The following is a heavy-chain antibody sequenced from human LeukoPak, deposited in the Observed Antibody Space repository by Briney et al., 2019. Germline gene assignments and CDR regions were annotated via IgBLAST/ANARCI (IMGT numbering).Heavy chain of an antibody. CDR2: ISGSGGIT. CDR1: GFTFSSYA. Sequence: GSLRLSCAASGFTFSSYAMSWARQAPGKGLEWVSAISGSGGITYYADSVKGRFTISRDNSKNTLYLQMNSLRAEDTAIYYCTKGRGYNYGSAHDYWGQGTLVTVSS. J-gene: IGHJ4*02. V-gene: IGHV3-23*01. CDR3: TKGRGYNYGSAHDY. D-gene: IGHD5-18*01.